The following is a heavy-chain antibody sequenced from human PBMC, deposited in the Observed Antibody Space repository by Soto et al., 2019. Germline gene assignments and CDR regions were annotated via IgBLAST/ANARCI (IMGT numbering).Heavy chain of an antibody. J-gene: IGHJ4*02. V-gene: IGHV3-23*01. CDR2: IRFSSGAT. CDR1: GFTFNNND. CDR3: ARNGGGLAY. Sequence: EVRLLESGGGLVQPGGSLRLSCAASGFTFNNNDMIWVRQAPGKGLEWVSGIRFSSGATYYTDFVKGRFTISGDYSNNTLYLEMNSLRVEDTAIYYCARNGGGLAYWGQGTLVTVSS. D-gene: IGHD3-16*01.